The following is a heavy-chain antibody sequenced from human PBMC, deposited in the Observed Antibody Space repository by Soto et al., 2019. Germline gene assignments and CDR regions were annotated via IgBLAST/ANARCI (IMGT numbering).Heavy chain of an antibody. D-gene: IGHD3-22*01. CDR2: IIPIFGTA. CDR3: ERPTRFYYDSSGQSAWFDP. J-gene: IGHJ5*02. Sequence: QVQLVQSGAEVKKPGSSVKVSCKASGGTFSSYAISWVRQAPGQGLEWMGGIIPIFGTANYAQKFQGRVTITADESTARAYMALSSLRSEDTAVYYCERPTRFYYDSSGQSAWFDPWGQGTLVTVSS. V-gene: IGHV1-69*12. CDR1: GGTFSSYA.